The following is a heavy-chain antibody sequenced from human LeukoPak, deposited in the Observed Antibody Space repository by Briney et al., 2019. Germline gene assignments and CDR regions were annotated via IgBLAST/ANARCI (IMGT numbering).Heavy chain of an antibody. J-gene: IGHJ4*02. V-gene: IGHV4-39*02. CDR2: IHYSGST. D-gene: IGHD6-13*01. Sequence: SETLSLTCTVSGDSISGSSYYWCWIRQPPGKGLEWIGSIHYSGSTQYNPSLKSRLTTSIDTSKNHFSLKLTSVSAADTAVYYCARGDGRTSWYYFDYWGQGTLVTVSP. CDR3: ARGDGRTSWYYFDY. CDR1: GDSISGSSYY.